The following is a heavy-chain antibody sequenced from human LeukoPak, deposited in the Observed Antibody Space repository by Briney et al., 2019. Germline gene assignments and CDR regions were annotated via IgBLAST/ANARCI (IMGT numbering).Heavy chain of an antibody. Sequence: TGGSLRLSCAASGFTFSSYGMSWVRQAPGKGLEWVSAISGSGGSTYYADSVKGRFTISRDNSKNTLYLQMNSLRAEDTAVYYCAKDGLGVAAAGYVDYWGQGTLVTVSS. V-gene: IGHV3-23*01. J-gene: IGHJ4*02. D-gene: IGHD6-13*01. CDR3: AKDGLGVAAAGYVDY. CDR2: ISGSGGST. CDR1: GFTFSSYG.